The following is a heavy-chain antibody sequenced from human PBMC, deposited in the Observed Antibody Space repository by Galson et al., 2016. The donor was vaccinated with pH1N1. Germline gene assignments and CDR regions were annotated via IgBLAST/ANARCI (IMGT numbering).Heavy chain of an antibody. J-gene: IGHJ2*01. CDR1: GFTFSSYG. CDR2: IRQDGSEK. CDR3: ARRYFDL. V-gene: IGHV3-7*01. Sequence: SLRLSCAASGFTFSSYGIHWVRQAPGRGLEWVANIRQDGSEKYYVDSVKGRFTISRDNAKNSLYLQMNSLRAEDTAVYYCARRYFDLWGRGTLVTVSS.